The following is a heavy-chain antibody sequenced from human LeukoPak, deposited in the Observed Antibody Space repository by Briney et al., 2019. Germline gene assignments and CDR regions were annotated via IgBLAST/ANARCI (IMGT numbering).Heavy chain of an antibody. Sequence: SETLSLTCTVSGNSISSYYWSWIRQPAGKGLEWIGRIYTSGSTNYNPSLKSRVTMSVDTSKNQFSLKLSSVTAADTAVYYCARYQAGYYDSSGYYYGYFDYWGQGTLVTVSS. J-gene: IGHJ4*02. V-gene: IGHV4-4*07. CDR1: GNSISSYY. D-gene: IGHD3-22*01. CDR3: ARYQAGYYDSSGYYYGYFDY. CDR2: IYTSGST.